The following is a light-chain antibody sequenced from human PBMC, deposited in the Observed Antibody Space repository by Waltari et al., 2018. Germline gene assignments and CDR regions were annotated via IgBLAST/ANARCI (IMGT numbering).Light chain of an antibody. CDR2: KVS. CDR1: QSLVHSDGNTY. V-gene: IGKV2-30*02. Sequence: DVVMTQSPLSLPVTLGPPASLSCQSMQSLVHSDGNTYLNWFHQRPGQSPMRLIYKVSNRDSGVPDRFSGSGSGTDFTLKISRVEAEDVGVYYCMQSIHWPWTFGQGTKVEIK. J-gene: IGKJ1*01. CDR3: MQSIHWPWT.